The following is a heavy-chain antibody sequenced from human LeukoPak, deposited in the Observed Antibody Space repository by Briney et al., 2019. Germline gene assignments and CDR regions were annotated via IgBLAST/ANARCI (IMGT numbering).Heavy chain of an antibody. CDR3: AKDLSRAVAADWFDP. J-gene: IGHJ5*02. CDR2: ISDSGGST. D-gene: IGHD6-19*01. CDR1: GFTFSNYD. V-gene: IGHV3-23*01. Sequence: GGSLRLSCAASGFTFSNYDMSWFRQAPGKGLEWVSSISDSGGSTYYADSVKGRFTISRDNSKNTLYLQMTNLRAADTAVYYCAKDLSRAVAADWFDPWDQGSLVTVSS.